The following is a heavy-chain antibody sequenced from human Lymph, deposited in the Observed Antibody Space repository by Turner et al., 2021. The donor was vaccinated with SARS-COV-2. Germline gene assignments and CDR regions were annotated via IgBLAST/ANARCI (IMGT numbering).Heavy chain of an antibody. CDR3: ARVVVLRRAYFDY. CDR1: GGSISSGDYY. CDR2: IYYSGST. D-gene: IGHD2-8*01. Sequence: QVQLQESGPGLVQPSQTLSLPCTVSGGSISSGDYYWSWIRQPPGKGLEWIGYIYYSGSTYYNPSLKSRVTISVDTSKNQFSLKLSSVTAADTAVYYWARVVVLRRAYFDYWGQGTLVTVSS. J-gene: IGHJ4*02. V-gene: IGHV4-30-4*01.